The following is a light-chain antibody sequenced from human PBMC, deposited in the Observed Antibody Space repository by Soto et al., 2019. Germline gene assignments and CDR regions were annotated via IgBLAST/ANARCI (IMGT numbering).Light chain of an antibody. CDR3: SSYTSDSTFVV. V-gene: IGLV2-14*03. J-gene: IGLJ2*01. Sequence: QSVLTQPASVSGSPGQSITISCTGTSSDIGDYNYVSWYQHHPGKAPKLMIYDVSNRPSGVSDRFSGSKSGNTASLTISGLQTEDEANYYCSSYTSDSTFVVFGGGTKLTVL. CDR1: SSDIGDYNY. CDR2: DVS.